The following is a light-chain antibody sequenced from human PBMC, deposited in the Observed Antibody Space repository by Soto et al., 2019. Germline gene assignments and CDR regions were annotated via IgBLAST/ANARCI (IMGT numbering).Light chain of an antibody. CDR2: EVS. CDR3: SSFTSTSTVYV. J-gene: IGLJ1*01. V-gene: IGLV2-14*01. Sequence: QSAPTQPASVSGSPGQSITISCTGTSSDVGAYNYVSWYQQYPGKAPKLMIYEVSNRPSGVSNRFSGSKSGNTASLTISGLQAEDEADYYCSSFTSTSTVYVFGTGTKLTVL. CDR1: SSDVGAYNY.